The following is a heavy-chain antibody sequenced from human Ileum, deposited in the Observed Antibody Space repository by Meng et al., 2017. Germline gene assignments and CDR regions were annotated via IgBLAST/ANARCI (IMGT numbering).Heavy chain of an antibody. Sequence: QVDLLQWGAGLLKPPEPLSLPCAVSGGSFSGYYWTWIRQSPGKGLEWIGEINRGGNTNYNPSLKSRITMSVDTSKNQFFLNLTSVTPADTAVYYCARAWSSSWSFLDFWGQGGLVTVSS. J-gene: IGHJ4*02. V-gene: IGHV4-34*01. CDR2: INRGGNT. CDR3: ARAWSSSWSFLDF. D-gene: IGHD6-13*01. CDR1: GGSFSGYY.